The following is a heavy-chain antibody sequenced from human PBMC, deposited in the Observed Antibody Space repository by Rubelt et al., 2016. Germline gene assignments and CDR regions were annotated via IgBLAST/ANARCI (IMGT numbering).Heavy chain of an antibody. Sequence: QVQLVQSGSEVKKPGASVKVSCKASGYTFTSYGISWVRQAPGQGLEWMGWISAYNGNTHYAQTLQGRGTMTTDTATRTAYMELRSLRSDDTAVYYCARDYDSSGYFDYWGQGTLVTVSS. CDR3: ARDYDSSGYFDY. CDR1: GYTFTSYG. V-gene: IGHV1-18*01. J-gene: IGHJ4*02. D-gene: IGHD3-22*01. CDR2: ISAYNGNT.